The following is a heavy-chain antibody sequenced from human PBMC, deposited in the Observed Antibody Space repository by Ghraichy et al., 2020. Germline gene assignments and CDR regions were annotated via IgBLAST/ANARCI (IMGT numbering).Heavy chain of an antibody. CDR1: GYSFPSYG. V-gene: IGHV1-18*04. Sequence: ASVKVSCKASGYSFPSYGISWVRQAPGQGLEWMGQISPNSEKTRYEQKLQGRVTMTTDTSTNTVYMELRSLRADDTAVYYCAREVRLGVDYSDSSGFYFGIYDSWGQGTQVTVSS. CDR3: AREVRLGVDYSDSSGFYFGIYDS. J-gene: IGHJ4*02. CDR2: ISPNSEKT. D-gene: IGHD3-22*01.